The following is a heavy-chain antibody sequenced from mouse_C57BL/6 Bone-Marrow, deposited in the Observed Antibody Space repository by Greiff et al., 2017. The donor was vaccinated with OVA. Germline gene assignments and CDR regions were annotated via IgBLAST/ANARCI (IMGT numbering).Heavy chain of an antibody. Sequence: DVMLVESGGGLVQPGDSLSLSCAASGFTFTNYYMSWVRQPPGKALEWLAFIRNKPNGSTTEYSAYVKGRFTISRDNSQSILYLQMNALRAEDSATYYCARYKGRVAVDYFDYWGQGTALTVSS. CDR2: IRNKPNGSTT. CDR3: ARYKGRVAVDYFDY. V-gene: IGHV7-3*01. J-gene: IGHJ2*01. CDR1: GFTFTNYY. D-gene: IGHD1-1*01.